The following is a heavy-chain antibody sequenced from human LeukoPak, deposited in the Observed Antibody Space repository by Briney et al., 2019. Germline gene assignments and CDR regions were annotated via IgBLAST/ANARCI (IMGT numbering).Heavy chain of an antibody. CDR1: GGTFSSYA. CDR3: AREGNYCSGGSCYTGRFDY. Sequence: SMKVSCKASGGTFSSYAISWVRQAPGQGLEWMGGIIPIFGTANYAQKFQGRVTITADESTSTAYMELSSLRSEDTAVYYCAREGNYCSGGSCYTGRFDYWGQGTLVTVSS. D-gene: IGHD2-15*01. V-gene: IGHV1-69*01. CDR2: IIPIFGTA. J-gene: IGHJ4*02.